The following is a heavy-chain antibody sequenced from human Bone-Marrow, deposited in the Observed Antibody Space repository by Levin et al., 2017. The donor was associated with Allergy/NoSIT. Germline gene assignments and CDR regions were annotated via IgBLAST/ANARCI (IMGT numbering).Heavy chain of an antibody. Sequence: GESLKISCKASGYTFTSYDINWVRQATGQGLEWMGWMNPNSGNTGYAQKFQGRVTMTRNTSISTAYMELSSLRSEDTAVYYCARKFSDFWSGYQDYWGQGTLVTVSS. CDR1: GYTFTSYD. V-gene: IGHV1-8*01. D-gene: IGHD3-3*01. CDR3: ARKFSDFWSGYQDY. J-gene: IGHJ4*02. CDR2: MNPNSGNT.